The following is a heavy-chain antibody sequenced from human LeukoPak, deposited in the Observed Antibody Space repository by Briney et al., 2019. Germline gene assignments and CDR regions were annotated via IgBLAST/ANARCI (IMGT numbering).Heavy chain of an antibody. Sequence: GSLRLSCAASGFNFSSYSMNWVRQPPGKGLECIGEIYHSGSTNYNPSLKSRVTISVDKSKNQFSLKLSSVTAADTAVYYCARETYSSSWYEDYWGQGTLVTVSS. CDR3: ARETYSSSWYEDY. D-gene: IGHD6-13*01. V-gene: IGHV4-4*02. J-gene: IGHJ4*02. CDR1: GFNFSSYS. CDR2: IYHSGST.